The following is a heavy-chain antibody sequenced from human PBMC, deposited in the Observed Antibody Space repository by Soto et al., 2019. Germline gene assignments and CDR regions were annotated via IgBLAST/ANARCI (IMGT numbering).Heavy chain of an antibody. CDR1: GDSISDYFY. CDR3: AREVRGGFTGIFDQ. CDR2: IYTDGTT. V-gene: IGHV4-4*07. D-gene: IGHD2-15*01. J-gene: IGHJ4*02. Sequence: SETLSLTCTVSGDSISDYFYWSWIRQPAGKGVEWIGRIYTDGTTKYNPSLKSRVTLSLDKSKNQFSLRLSSVTAADTAVYYFAREVRGGFTGIFDQWGRGSRVTVSS.